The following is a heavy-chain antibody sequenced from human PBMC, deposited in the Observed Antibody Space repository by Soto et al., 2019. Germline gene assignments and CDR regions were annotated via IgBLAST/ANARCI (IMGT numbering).Heavy chain of an antibody. CDR1: GYTFTSYD. CDR2: MNPNSGNT. CDR3: ARHYDFWSGKMGGGGMDV. J-gene: IGHJ6*02. D-gene: IGHD3-3*01. V-gene: IGHV1-8*01. Sequence: ASVKVSCKASGYTFTSYDINWVRQATGQGLEWMGWMNPNSGNTGYAQKFQGRVTMTRNTSISTAYMELSGLRSEDTAVYYCARHYDFWSGKMGGGGMDVWGQGTAVTVSS.